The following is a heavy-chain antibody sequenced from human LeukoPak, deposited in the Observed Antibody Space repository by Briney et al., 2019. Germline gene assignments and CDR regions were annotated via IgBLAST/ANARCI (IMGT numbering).Heavy chain of an antibody. CDR2: ISGSGGST. CDR3: AKALNTVLVVPNPNWFDR. Sequence: GGSLRLSCAASGFTFSSYAMSWVRQAPGKGLEWVSAISGSGGSTYYADSVKGRFTISRDNSKNTLYLQMNSLRAEDTAVYYCAKALNTVLVVPNPNWFDRWGQGTLVTVSS. CDR1: GFTFSSYA. J-gene: IGHJ5*02. V-gene: IGHV3-23*01. D-gene: IGHD2-15*01.